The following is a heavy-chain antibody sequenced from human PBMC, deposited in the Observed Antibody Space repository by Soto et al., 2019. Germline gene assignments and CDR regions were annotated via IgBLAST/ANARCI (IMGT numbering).Heavy chain of an antibody. CDR3: ARDHVVGATTSDAFDI. Sequence: QVQLVESGGGVVQPGRSLRLSCAASGFTFSSYGMHWVRQAPGKGLEWVAVIWYDGSNKYYADSVKGRFTISRDNSKNTLYPQMNSLRAEDTAVYYCARDHVVGATTSDAFDIWGQGTMVTVSS. D-gene: IGHD1-26*01. CDR2: IWYDGSNK. J-gene: IGHJ3*02. CDR1: GFTFSSYG. V-gene: IGHV3-33*01.